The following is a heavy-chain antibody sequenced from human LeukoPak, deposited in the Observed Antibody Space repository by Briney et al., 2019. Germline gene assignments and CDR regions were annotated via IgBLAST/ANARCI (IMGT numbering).Heavy chain of an antibody. Sequence: ASVKVSCKASGYTFTSYDINRVRQATGQGLEWMGWMNPNSGNTGYAQKFQGRVTMTRNTSISTAYMELSSLRSEDTAVYYCARAVRYCSSTSCLYYFDYWGQGTLVTVSS. J-gene: IGHJ4*02. CDR2: MNPNSGNT. D-gene: IGHD2-2*01. CDR1: GYTFTSYD. CDR3: ARAVRYCSSTSCLYYFDY. V-gene: IGHV1-8*01.